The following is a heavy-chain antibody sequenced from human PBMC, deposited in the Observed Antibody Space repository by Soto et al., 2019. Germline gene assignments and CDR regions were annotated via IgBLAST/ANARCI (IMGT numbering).Heavy chain of an antibody. V-gene: IGHV1-46*01. CDR2: INPGGGST. D-gene: IGHD6-19*01. Sequence: QVQLVQSGAEVKGPGASVKISCKASGYTFTNFFIHWVRQAPGQGLEWMGIINPGGGSTDYGQKFKGRVTLTRDASTNTVHMELSSLRSEDTAVYYCARDLGSLVAVAGTCYFDYWGQGTLVTVSS. CDR3: ARDLGSLVAVAGTCYFDY. CDR1: GYTFTNFF. J-gene: IGHJ4*02.